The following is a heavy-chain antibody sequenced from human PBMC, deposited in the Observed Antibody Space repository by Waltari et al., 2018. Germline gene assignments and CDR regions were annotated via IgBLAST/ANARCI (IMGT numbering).Heavy chain of an antibody. Sequence: VQLVESGGGLVQPGRSLRLYCTASGFTFGDYAMSWFHQSPGKGLAWVGFIRSKAYGWTTEYAASVKGRFTISRDDSKSIAYLQMNSLKTEDTAVYYCTGGDYYGSGSYVDYWGQGTLVTVSS. CDR3: TGGDYYGSGSYVDY. CDR1: GFTFGDYA. D-gene: IGHD3-10*01. CDR2: IRSKAYGWTT. J-gene: IGHJ4*02. V-gene: IGHV3-49*03.